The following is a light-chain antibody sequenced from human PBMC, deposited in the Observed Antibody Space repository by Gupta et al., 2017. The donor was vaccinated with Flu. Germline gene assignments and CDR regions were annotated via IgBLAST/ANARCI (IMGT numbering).Light chain of an antibody. CDR2: LGS. CDR3: MQALQILRLT. J-gene: IGKJ4*01. Sequence: DIVMTQSPLSLPVTPGEPASISCRSSQSLLHSNGYNYLDWYLQKPGQSPQLLIYLGSNRASGVPDRFSGSGSGTDFTLKISRVEAEDVGVYYCMQALQILRLTFGGGTKVEIK. V-gene: IGKV2-28*01. CDR1: QSLLHSNGYNY.